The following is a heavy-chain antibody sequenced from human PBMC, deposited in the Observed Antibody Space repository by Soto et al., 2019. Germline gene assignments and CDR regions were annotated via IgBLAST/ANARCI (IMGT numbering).Heavy chain of an antibody. CDR1: GFTFSSYG. D-gene: IGHD3-22*01. V-gene: IGHV3-30*18. CDR3: AKAPHYYDSSGYLDY. J-gene: IGHJ4*02. CDR2: ISYDGRNK. Sequence: QVQLVESGGGVVQPGRSLRLSCAASGFTFSSYGMHWVRQAPGKGLEWVAVISYDGRNKYYADSVKGRFTISRDNSKNTLYLQMNSLRAEDTAVYYCAKAPHYYDSSGYLDYWGQGTLVTVSS.